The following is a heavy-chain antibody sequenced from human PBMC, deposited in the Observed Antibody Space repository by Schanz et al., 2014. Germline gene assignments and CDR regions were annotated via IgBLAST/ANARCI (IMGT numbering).Heavy chain of an antibody. Sequence: QVQLAESGGGLVKPGGSLRLSCAASGFTFSNYYTSWIRQAPGKGLEWVAHISSTSRYTNYAASVKGRFTISRDNTKSSLFLQMNSLRSEDTAVYFCAMGSSLYYFDFWGQGTLITVSS. D-gene: IGHD6-13*01. J-gene: IGHJ4*02. V-gene: IGHV3-11*06. CDR3: AMGSSLYYFDF. CDR1: GFTFSNYY. CDR2: ISSTSRYT.